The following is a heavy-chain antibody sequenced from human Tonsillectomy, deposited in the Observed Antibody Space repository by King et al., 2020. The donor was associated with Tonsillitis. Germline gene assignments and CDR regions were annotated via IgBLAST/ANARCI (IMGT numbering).Heavy chain of an antibody. CDR1: GFTFDDYA. V-gene: IGHV3-9*01. CDR3: ARGYSSLSYYLDH. J-gene: IGHJ4*02. Sequence: VQLVESGRGLIQPGRSLRLSCAAYGFTFDDYAMHWVRQAPGKGLEWVSGISWNSGTIGYADSVKGRFTISRDNAKNSLYLQMNSLRAEDTALYYCARGYSSLSYYLDHWGQGTLVTVSS. D-gene: IGHD6-13*01. CDR2: ISWNSGTI.